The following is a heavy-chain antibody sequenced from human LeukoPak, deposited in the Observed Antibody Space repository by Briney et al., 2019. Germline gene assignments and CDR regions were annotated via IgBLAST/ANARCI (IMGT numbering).Heavy chain of an antibody. CDR1: GYPISSGYY. V-gene: IGHV4-38-2*01. D-gene: IGHD3-9*01. CDR2: IYHSGST. Sequence: SETLSLTCAVSGYPISSGYYWGWIRQPPGKGLEWIGSIYHSGSTYYNPSLKSRVTISVDTSKNQFSLKLSSVTAADTAVYYCARSHDDILTGYYLNWFDPWGQGTLVTVSS. J-gene: IGHJ5*02. CDR3: ARSHDDILTGYYLNWFDP.